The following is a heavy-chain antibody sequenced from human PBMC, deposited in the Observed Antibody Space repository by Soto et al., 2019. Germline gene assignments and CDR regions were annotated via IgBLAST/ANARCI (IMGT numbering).Heavy chain of an antibody. Sequence: PSETLSLTCTVSGDSIRSYYWSWIRQPPGKGLEWIGYIYYSGYTSYNPSLKSRVTISVDTSQNQFSLKLTSLTAADTAVYYCARDPIFYYASSGYGGSYFDYWGQGSRVTVSS. J-gene: IGHJ4*02. V-gene: IGHV4-59*12. CDR1: GDSIRSYY. CDR3: ARDPIFYYASSGYGGSYFDY. D-gene: IGHD3-22*01. CDR2: IYYSGYT.